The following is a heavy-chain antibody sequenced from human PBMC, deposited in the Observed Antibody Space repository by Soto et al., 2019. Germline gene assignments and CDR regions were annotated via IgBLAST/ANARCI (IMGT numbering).Heavy chain of an antibody. D-gene: IGHD4-17*01. Sequence: GGSLRLSCAASGFTFSSYSMNWVRQAPGKGLEWVSYISSSSNTIYYADSVKGRFTISRDNAKNSLYLQMNSLRDEDTAVYYCAREAVTNYYYYGMDVWGQGTTVTAP. V-gene: IGHV3-48*02. CDR1: GFTFSSYS. J-gene: IGHJ6*02. CDR2: ISSSSNTI. CDR3: AREAVTNYYYYGMDV.